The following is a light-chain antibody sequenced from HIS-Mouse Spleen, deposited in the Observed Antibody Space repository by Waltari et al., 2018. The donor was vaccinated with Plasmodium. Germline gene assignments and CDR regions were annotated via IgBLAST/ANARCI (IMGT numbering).Light chain of an antibody. V-gene: IGKV3-15*01. J-gene: IGKJ3*01. Sequence: IAMMHQPATVSVSPGETATLSCTASKSVSSNLAWYHQKPHQAPRLLIYGATTRATGCPARFRGSGSGTEYTLTISCLQSEDFGVYCCQQYKNWPCTFGPGTKVDIK. CDR3: QQYKNWPCT. CDR2: GAT. CDR1: KSVSSN.